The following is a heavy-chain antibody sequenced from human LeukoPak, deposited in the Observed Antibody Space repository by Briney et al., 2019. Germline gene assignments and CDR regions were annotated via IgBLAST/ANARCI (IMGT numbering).Heavy chain of an antibody. D-gene: IGHD2-15*01. J-gene: IGHJ3*02. CDR3: ASSYCSGGSCYSYDAFDI. CDR1: GYTFTSYY. CDR2: INPSGGST. Sequence: ASVKVSCKASGYTFTSYYMHWVRQAPGQGLEWMGIINPSGGSTSYAQKFQGRVTMTRDTSTSTVYMELSSLRSEDTAVYYCASSYCSGGSCYSYDAFDIWGQGTMVTVSS. V-gene: IGHV1-46*01.